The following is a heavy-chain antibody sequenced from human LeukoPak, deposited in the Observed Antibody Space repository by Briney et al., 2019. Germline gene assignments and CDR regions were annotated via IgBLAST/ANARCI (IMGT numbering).Heavy chain of an antibody. V-gene: IGHV3-15*01. Sequence: GGSLRLSCAASGFTFSNAWMSWVRQAPGKGLEWVGRIKSKTDGGTTDYAAPVKGRFTISRDDSKNTPYLQMNSLKTEDTAVYYCTTAESSSWSEYFQHWGQGTLVTVSS. CDR1: GFTFSNAW. CDR3: TTAESSSWSEYFQH. D-gene: IGHD6-13*01. CDR2: IKSKTDGGTT. J-gene: IGHJ1*01.